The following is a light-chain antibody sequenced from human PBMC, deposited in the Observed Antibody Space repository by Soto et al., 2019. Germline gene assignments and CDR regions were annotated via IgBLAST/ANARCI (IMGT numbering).Light chain of an antibody. V-gene: IGKV3-20*01. J-gene: IGKJ1*01. CDR2: GAS. CDR3: QQYGSSPRT. CDR1: QGISSY. Sequence: TQSPSSFSASTGDRVTITCRASQGISSYLAWYQQKPGQAPRLLIYGASSRATGIPDRFSGSGSGTDFTLTISRLEPEDFAVYYCQQYGSSPRTFGQGTKVEIK.